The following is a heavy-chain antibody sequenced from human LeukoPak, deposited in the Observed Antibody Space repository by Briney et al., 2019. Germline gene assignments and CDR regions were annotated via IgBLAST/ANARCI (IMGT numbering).Heavy chain of an antibody. CDR3: AMTTLTYYDILTGYPIWLDP. CDR2: IIPIFGTA. CDR1: GCTFSSYA. Sequence: SVKVSCKASGCTFSSYAISWVRQAPGQGLEWMGRIIPIFGTANYAQKFQGRVTITKDEYTTIAYMEHSSPTSDDTAVYYCAMTTLTYYDILTGYPIWLDPWGQGTLVSVSS. J-gene: IGHJ5*02. V-gene: IGHV1-69*05. D-gene: IGHD3-9*01.